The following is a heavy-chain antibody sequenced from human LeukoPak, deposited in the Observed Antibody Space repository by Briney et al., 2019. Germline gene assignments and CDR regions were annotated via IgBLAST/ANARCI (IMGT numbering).Heavy chain of an antibody. D-gene: IGHD1-26*01. Sequence: SETLSLTCTVSGGSISSGGYYWSWIRQHPGKGLEWIGYIYYSGSTYYNPSLKSRVTISVDTSKNQFSLKLSSVTAADTAVYYCASLFPSGSYRHDYWGQGTLVTVSS. J-gene: IGHJ4*02. CDR3: ASLFPSGSYRHDY. V-gene: IGHV4-31*03. CDR1: GGSISSGGYY. CDR2: IYYSGST.